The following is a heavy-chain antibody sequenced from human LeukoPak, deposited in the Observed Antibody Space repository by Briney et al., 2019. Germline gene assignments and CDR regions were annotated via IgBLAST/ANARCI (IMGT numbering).Heavy chain of an antibody. V-gene: IGHV4-30-4*01. CDR3: ARTTVTTYFDY. CDR2: IYYSGST. D-gene: IGHD4-17*01. CDR1: GGSISSGDYY. J-gene: IGHJ4*02. Sequence: PSETLSLTCTVSGGSISSGDYYWSWIRQPPGKGLEWIGYIYYSGSTYYNPSLKSRVTISVDTSKNQFSLKLSSVTAADTAVYYCARTTVTTYFDYWGQGTLVTVSP.